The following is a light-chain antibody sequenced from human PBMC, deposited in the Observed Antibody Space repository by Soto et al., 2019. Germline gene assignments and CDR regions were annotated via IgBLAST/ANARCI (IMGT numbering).Light chain of an antibody. CDR1: QSISGY. J-gene: IGKJ4*01. CDR2: AAS. CDR3: QQLSTYPST. Sequence: DIQMTQSPSSLSASVGDRVTITCRASQSISGYLNWYQQKPGKAPNLLIYAASSLQSGVPSRFSGSGSGTDFTLTISSLQAEDFATYYCQQLSTYPSTFGGGTKVDIK. V-gene: IGKV1-39*01.